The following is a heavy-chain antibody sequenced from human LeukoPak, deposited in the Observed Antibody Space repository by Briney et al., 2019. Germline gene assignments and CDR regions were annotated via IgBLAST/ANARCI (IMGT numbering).Heavy chain of an antibody. J-gene: IGHJ4*02. D-gene: IGHD1-26*01. CDR1: GFTFSTYG. CDR2: IWYDGSNK. CDR3: AREESGSLDF. V-gene: IGHV3-33*01. Sequence: GGSLRLSCAASGFTFSTYGMHWVRQAPGKGLEWVAIIWYDGSNKYYADSVKGRFTISRDISKNTLHLQMNSLGADDTAVYYCAREESGSLDFWGQGTLVTVSS.